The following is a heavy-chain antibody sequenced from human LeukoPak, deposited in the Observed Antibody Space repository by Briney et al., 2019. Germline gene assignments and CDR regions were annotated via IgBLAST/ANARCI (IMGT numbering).Heavy chain of an antibody. J-gene: IGHJ4*02. CDR2: ISYDGSNK. CDR3: ARFYANEWELPH. Sequence: PGGSLRLSCAASGFTFSSYAMHWVRQAPGKGLEWVALISYDGSNKYYADSVKGRFTISRDNTKSTLYLQMNSLRAEDTAVYYCARFYANEWELPHWGQGTVVTVSS. V-gene: IGHV3-30*04. CDR1: GFTFSSYA. D-gene: IGHD1-26*01.